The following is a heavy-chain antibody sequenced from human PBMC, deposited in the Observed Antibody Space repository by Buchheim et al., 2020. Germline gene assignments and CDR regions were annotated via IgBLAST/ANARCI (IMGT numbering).Heavy chain of an antibody. J-gene: IGHJ6*03. V-gene: IGHV3-7*01. CDR3: ARSTGFRMDV. CDR2: IKQDGSEK. D-gene: IGHD1-14*01. CDR1: GFTFKNHW. Sequence: EVQLVESGGGLVQPGGSLRLSCAASGFTFKNHWINWVRQAPGKGLEWVANIKQDGSEKYYVDSVKGRLTISRANAKNSLSLQMNSMRAEDTAVYYCARSTGFRMDVWGKGTT.